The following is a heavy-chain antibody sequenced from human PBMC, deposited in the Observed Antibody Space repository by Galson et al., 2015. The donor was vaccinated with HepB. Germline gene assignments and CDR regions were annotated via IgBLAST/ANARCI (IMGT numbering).Heavy chain of an antibody. V-gene: IGHV3-21*01. CDR1: GFTFSSYS. Sequence: SLRLSCAASGFTFSSYSMNWVRQAPGKGLEWVSSISSSSSYIYYADSVKGRFTISRDNAKNSLYLQMNSLRAEDTAVYYCARDGDYDSSGYYYDPPSWWGGPDRIFDYWGQGTLVTVSS. CDR3: ARDGDYDSSGYYYDPPSWWGGPDRIFDY. CDR2: ISSSSSYI. J-gene: IGHJ4*02. D-gene: IGHD3-22*01.